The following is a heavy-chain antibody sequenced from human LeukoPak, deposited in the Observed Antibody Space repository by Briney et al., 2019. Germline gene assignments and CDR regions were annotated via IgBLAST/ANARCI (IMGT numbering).Heavy chain of an antibody. J-gene: IGHJ5*02. D-gene: IGHD6-13*01. CDR1: GYTFTDYY. V-gene: IGHV1-2*06. CDR3: ARGVGSSWFNP. CDR2: INPNSGGA. Sequence: ASVKVSCTASGYTFTDYYLHWVRQAPGQRLEWMGRINPNSGGANFALNFQGRVTMTRATSISTADMELSRLTSDDTAVYYCARGVGSSWFNPWGEGALVTAAS.